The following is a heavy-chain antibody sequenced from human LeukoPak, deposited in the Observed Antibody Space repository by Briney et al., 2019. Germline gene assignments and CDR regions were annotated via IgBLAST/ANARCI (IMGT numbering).Heavy chain of an antibody. Sequence: GGSLRLSCAASGLTFSSYWVQWGRQAPGKGLVWVSRIHRDGNSTIYADSVKGRFTISRDNAKNTLYLQMNSLRVEDTAVYYCAREGALAAHYYVDVWGKGTTVTVSS. CDR2: IHRDGNST. V-gene: IGHV3-74*01. D-gene: IGHD6-19*01. J-gene: IGHJ6*03. CDR1: GLTFSSYW. CDR3: AREGALAAHYYVDV.